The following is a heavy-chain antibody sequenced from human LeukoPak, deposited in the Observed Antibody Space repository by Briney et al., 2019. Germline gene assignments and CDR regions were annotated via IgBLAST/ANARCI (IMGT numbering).Heavy chain of an antibody. CDR1: GGTFSSYA. V-gene: IGHV1-69*13. J-gene: IGHJ4*02. CDR3: ARARQPYYDSSGYYLDY. CDR2: IIPIFGTA. Sequence: SVKVSCKASGGTFSSYAISWVRQAPGQGLEWMGGIIPIFGTANYAQKFQGRVTITADESTSTAYMELSSLRSEDTAVYYCARARQPYYDSSGYYLDYWGQGTLVTVSS. D-gene: IGHD3-22*01.